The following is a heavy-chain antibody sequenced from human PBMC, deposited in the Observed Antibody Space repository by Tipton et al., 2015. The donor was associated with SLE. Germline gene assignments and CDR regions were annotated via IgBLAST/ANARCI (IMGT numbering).Heavy chain of an antibody. CDR1: GASVSTSRYY. J-gene: IGHJ4*02. Sequence: TLSLTCTGSGASVSTSRYYWGWIRQPPGKGLEWIGNIFFNGNTYYTPSLKSRVTISIDMSKNQFSLKLSSVTAADTAVYYCAASGGSYLHYFDYWGQGTLVTVSS. D-gene: IGHD1-26*01. V-gene: IGHV4-39*07. CDR2: IFFNGNT. CDR3: AASGGSYLHYFDY.